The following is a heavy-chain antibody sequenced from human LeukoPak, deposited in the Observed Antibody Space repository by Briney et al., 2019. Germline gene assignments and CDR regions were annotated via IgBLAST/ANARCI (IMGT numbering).Heavy chain of an antibody. D-gene: IGHD2-2*01. J-gene: IGHJ3*02. CDR1: GGTFSSYA. CDR2: IIPIFGTA. V-gene: IGHV1-69*01. CDR3: ARRYCSSTSCLGYAFDI. Sequence: SVKVSCKASGGTFSSYAISWVRQAPGQGLEWMGGIIPIFGTANYAQKFQGRVTITADESTSTAYMELGSLRSEDTAVYYCARRYCSSTSCLGYAFDIWGQGTMVTVSS.